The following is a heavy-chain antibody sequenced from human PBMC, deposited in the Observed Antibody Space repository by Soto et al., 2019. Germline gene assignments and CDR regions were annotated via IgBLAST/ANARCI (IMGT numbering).Heavy chain of an antibody. Sequence: SETLSLTCTVSGGSVSSGSYYWSCIRQPPGKGLEWIGYIYYSGSTNYNPSLKSRVTISVDTSKNQFSLKLSSVTAADTAVYYCARGVGGGLRTYYFDYWGQGTLVTVSS. CDR3: ARGVGGGLRTYYFDY. V-gene: IGHV4-61*01. D-gene: IGHD4-17*01. CDR2: IYYSGST. J-gene: IGHJ4*02. CDR1: GGSVSSGSYY.